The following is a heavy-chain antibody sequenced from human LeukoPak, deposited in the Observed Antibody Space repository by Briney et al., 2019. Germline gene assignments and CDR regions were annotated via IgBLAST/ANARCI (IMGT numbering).Heavy chain of an antibody. CDR2: FDPEDGET. Sequence: ASVKVSCKVSGYTLTELSMHWVRQAPGKGLEWMGGFDPEDGETIYAQKFQGRVTMTEDTSTDTAYMGLSSLRSEDTAVYYCATYGDYVNGVPYYYYYYGMDVWGQGTTVTVSS. CDR1: GYTLTELS. D-gene: IGHD4-17*01. V-gene: IGHV1-24*01. J-gene: IGHJ6*02. CDR3: ATYGDYVNGVPYYYYYYGMDV.